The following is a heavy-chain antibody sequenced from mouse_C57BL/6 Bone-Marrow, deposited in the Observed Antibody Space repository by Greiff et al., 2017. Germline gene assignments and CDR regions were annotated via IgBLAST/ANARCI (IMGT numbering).Heavy chain of an antibody. D-gene: IGHD1-1*01. Sequence: VQLQQPGAEPVKPGASVKVSCKASGYTFTSYWMHWVKQRPGQGLEWIGRIHPSDSDTNYNQKFKGKATLTVDKSSSTAYMQLSSLTSEDSAVYYCAIKGAPKYYYGSSYPPWFAYWGQGTLVTVSA. CDR1: GYTFTSYW. V-gene: IGHV1-74*01. CDR2: IHPSDSDT. J-gene: IGHJ3*01. CDR3: AIKGAPKYYYGSSYPPWFAY.